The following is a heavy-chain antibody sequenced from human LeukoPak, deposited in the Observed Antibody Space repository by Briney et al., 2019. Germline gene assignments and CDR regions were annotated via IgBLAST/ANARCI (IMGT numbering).Heavy chain of an antibody. CDR2: IYYSGST. D-gene: IGHD3-22*01. V-gene: IGHV4-59*01. CDR3: ARSYYDSSGRFDP. Sequence: PSETLSLTCTVSGGSISSYYWSWIRQPPGKGLEGIGYIYYSGSTNYNPSLKSRVTISVDTSKNQFSLKLSSVTAADTAVYYCARSYYDSSGRFDPWGQGTLVTVSS. J-gene: IGHJ5*02. CDR1: GGSISSYY.